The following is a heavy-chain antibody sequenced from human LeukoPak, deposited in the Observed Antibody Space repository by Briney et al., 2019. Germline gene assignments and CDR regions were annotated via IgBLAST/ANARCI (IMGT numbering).Heavy chain of an antibody. J-gene: IGHJ6*02. CDR1: GGSISSGSYY. V-gene: IGHV4-61*02. CDR2: IYTSGST. Sequence: SETLSLTCTVSGGSISSGSYYWSWIRQPAGKGLEWIGRIYTSGSTNYNPSLRGRVTISVDTSKNQFSLKLTSVTAADTAVYYCARQQALYYGMDVWGQGTTVTVSS. CDR3: ARQQALYYGMDV.